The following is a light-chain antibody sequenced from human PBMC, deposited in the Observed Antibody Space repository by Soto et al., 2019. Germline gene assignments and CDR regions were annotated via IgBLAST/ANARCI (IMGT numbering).Light chain of an antibody. CDR3: QHHNFSSQT. V-gene: IGKV1-5*01. J-gene: IGKJ1*01. Sequence: DIQMTQSPPTLSASVGDRVTITCRASQSIRHYLAWYQQMPGKAPKLLIYGASTLQRGVPSRFSGSGSGTEFTLTISSLQPDDFGTYFCQHHNFSSQTFGQGTKV. CDR1: QSIRHY. CDR2: GAS.